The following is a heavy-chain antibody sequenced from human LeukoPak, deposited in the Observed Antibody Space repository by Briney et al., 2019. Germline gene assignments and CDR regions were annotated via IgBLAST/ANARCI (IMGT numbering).Heavy chain of an antibody. D-gene: IGHD6-19*01. CDR1: GFTFSSYA. Sequence: GGSLRLSCAASGFTFSSYAMSWVRQAPGKGLEWVSYISSSSSTIYYADSVKGRFTISRDNAKNSLYLQMNSLRAEDTAVYYCARDSLPDRGQWLTKWDGDYWGQGTLVTASS. V-gene: IGHV3-48*01. CDR3: ARDSLPDRGQWLTKWDGDY. CDR2: ISSSSSTI. J-gene: IGHJ4*02.